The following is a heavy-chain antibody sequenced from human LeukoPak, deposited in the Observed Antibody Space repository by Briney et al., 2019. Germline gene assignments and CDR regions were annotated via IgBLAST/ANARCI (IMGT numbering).Heavy chain of an antibody. D-gene: IGHD6-19*01. Sequence: SETLSLTCAVYGGSFSGYYWSWIRQPPGKGLEWVGSIYYSGSTYYNPSLKSRVTISVDTSKNQFSLKLSSVTAADTAVYYCARLQSSEGLNFDYWGQGTLVTVSS. CDR2: IYYSGST. V-gene: IGHV4-34*01. J-gene: IGHJ4*02. CDR3: ARLQSSEGLNFDY. CDR1: GGSFSGYY.